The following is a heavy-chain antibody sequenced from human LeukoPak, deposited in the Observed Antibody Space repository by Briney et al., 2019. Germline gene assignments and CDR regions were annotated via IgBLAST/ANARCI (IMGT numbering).Heavy chain of an antibody. CDR1: RYTFTGYY. CDR3: ARTNLDCKSGVCYDY. CDR2: ISAYNGKT. V-gene: IGHV1-18*04. Sequence: ASVKVSCKASRYTFTGYYMHWVRQAPGQGLEWMGWISAYNGKTYYAQKFQGRVTVTTDTSTSTAYMDLRSLRSDDTAVYYCARTNLDCKSGVCYDYWGQGTPVTVSS. D-gene: IGHD2-8*01. J-gene: IGHJ4*02.